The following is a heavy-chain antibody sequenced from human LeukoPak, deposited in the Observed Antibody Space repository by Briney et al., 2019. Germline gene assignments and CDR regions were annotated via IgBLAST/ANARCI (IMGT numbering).Heavy chain of an antibody. CDR1: GFTFSDYY. V-gene: IGHV3-23*01. J-gene: IGHJ4*02. D-gene: IGHD3-9*01. Sequence: GGSLRLSCAASGFTFSDYYMSWIRQAPGKGLEWVSAISGSGGSTYYADSVKGRFTIYRDNSKNTLYLQMNSLRAEDTAVYYCAKGHDILTGYYNEGGLLDYWGQGTLVTVSS. CDR3: AKGHDILTGYYNEGGLLDY. CDR2: ISGSGGST.